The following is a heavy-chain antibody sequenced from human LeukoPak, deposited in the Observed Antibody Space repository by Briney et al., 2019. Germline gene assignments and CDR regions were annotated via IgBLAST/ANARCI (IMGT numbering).Heavy chain of an antibody. CDR3: ARDRYYYDSSGYLNY. D-gene: IGHD3-22*01. CDR1: GYTFTSYY. Sequence: ASVKVSCKASGYTFTSYYMHWVRQAPGQGLEWMGIINPSGGSTSYAQKFQGRVTMTRDTSTSTAYMELSSLRSEDTAVYYCARDRYYYDSSGYLNYWGQGTLVTVSS. V-gene: IGHV1-46*01. J-gene: IGHJ4*02. CDR2: INPSGGST.